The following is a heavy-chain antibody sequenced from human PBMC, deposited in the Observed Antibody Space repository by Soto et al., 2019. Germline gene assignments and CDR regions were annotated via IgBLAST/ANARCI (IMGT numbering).Heavy chain of an antibody. Sequence: QVHLVQSGAEVKKPGASVKVSCKGSGYTFTSYGITWVRQAPGQGLEWMGWISAHNGNTDYAQKLQGRVTVTRDTSTSTAYMELRGRRSDGTAVYYWARGRYGDYWGQGALVTVSS. J-gene: IGHJ4*02. CDR1: GYTFTSYG. D-gene: IGHD1-1*01. V-gene: IGHV1-18*01. CDR3: ARGRYGDY. CDR2: ISAHNGNT.